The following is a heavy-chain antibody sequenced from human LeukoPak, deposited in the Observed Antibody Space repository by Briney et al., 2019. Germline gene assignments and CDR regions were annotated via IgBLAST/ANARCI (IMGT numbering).Heavy chain of an antibody. CDR1: GGSFSGYY. CDR2: INHSGST. V-gene: IGHV4-34*01. CDR3: ARGEKNNWFDP. J-gene: IGHJ5*02. Sequence: SETLSLTCAVYGGSFSGYYWSWIRQPPGKGLEWIGEINHSGSTNYNPSLKSRVTISVDTSKNQFSLKLSSVTAADTAVYYRARGEKNNWFDPWGQGTLVTVSS.